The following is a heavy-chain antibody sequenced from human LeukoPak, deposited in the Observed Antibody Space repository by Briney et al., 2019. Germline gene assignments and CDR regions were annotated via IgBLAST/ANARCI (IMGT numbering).Heavy chain of an antibody. V-gene: IGHV3-48*04. CDR3: ERIAMPTGGYYYYYMDV. CDR2: ISSSSSRI. CDR1: GFTFSNYN. Sequence: GGSLRLSCAASGFTFSNYNMIWVRQAPGKGLEWVSYISSSSSRIYYADSVKGRFTISRDNSKNSLYLQMNSLRAEETAVYYCERIAMPTGGYYYYYMDVWGKGTTVTISS. D-gene: IGHD5-24*01. J-gene: IGHJ6*03.